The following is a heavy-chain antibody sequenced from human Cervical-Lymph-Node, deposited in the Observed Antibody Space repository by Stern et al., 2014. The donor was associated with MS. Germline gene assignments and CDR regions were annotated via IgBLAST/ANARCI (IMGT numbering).Heavy chain of an antibody. CDR1: GGSFSGYY. Sequence: QVQLQQWGAGLLKPSETLSLTCAVYGGSFSGYYWSWIRQPPGKGLEWIGEINHSGSTNYNPSLKSRVTISVDTSKNQFSLKLSSVTAADTAVYYCARGRGSGWYHSWFDPWGQGTLVTVSS. J-gene: IGHJ5*02. CDR2: INHSGST. D-gene: IGHD6-19*01. CDR3: ARGRGSGWYHSWFDP. V-gene: IGHV4-34*01.